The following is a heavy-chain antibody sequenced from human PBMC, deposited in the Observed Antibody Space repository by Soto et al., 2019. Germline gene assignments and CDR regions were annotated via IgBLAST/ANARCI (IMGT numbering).Heavy chain of an antibody. CDR3: AIGVWGRVGYYLES. J-gene: IGHJ4*02. CDR1: GGTFNSFG. D-gene: IGHD7-27*01. CDR2: ILPVFGTT. Sequence: QVHVVQSGAEVKKPGSSVKVTCKAFGGTFNSFGINWVRQAPGQGLEWMGGILPVFGTTKYAQKFRDRVTLVADGSTSTLDMELTSLTSDDTAVYYCAIGVWGRVGYYLESWGQGTLVTVSS. V-gene: IGHV1-69*01.